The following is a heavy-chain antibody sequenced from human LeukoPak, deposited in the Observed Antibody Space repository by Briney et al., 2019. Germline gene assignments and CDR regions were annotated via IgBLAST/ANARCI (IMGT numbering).Heavy chain of an antibody. CDR1: GFTFSSYG. Sequence: GGSLRLSCAASGFTFSSYGMHWVRQAPGKGLGWVAFLRNAGSNKYYADSVKGRFTISRDNSKNTLYLQMNSLRAEDTAVYYCARGLIYYYDSSGYYSPFDYWGQGTLVTVSS. J-gene: IGHJ4*02. CDR2: LRNAGSNK. V-gene: IGHV3-30*02. D-gene: IGHD3-22*01. CDR3: ARGLIYYYDSSGYYSPFDY.